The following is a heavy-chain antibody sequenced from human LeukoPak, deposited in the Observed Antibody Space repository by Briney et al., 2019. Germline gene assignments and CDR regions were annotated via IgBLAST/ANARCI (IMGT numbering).Heavy chain of an antibody. J-gene: IGHJ4*02. CDR2: INWNGGST. CDR1: GLTFDDYG. D-gene: IGHD1-1*01. Sequence: GGSLRLSCAASGLTFDDYGMSWVRQAPGKGLEWVSGINWNGGSTGYADSVKGRFTISRDNAKNSLYLQMNSLRAEDTAVYYCGRGTAGTWDYWGQGTLVTVSS. CDR3: GRGTAGTWDY. V-gene: IGHV3-20*04.